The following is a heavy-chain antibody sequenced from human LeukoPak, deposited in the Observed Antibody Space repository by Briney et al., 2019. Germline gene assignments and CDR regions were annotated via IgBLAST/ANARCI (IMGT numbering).Heavy chain of an antibody. Sequence: SVKVSCKASGGTFSSYAISWVRQAPGQGLEWMGGIIPIFGTANYAQKFQGRVTITADESTSTAYMELRSLRSDDTAVYYCARSMVGTHFFDYWGQGTLVTVSS. CDR3: ARSMVGTHFFDY. J-gene: IGHJ4*02. D-gene: IGHD1-26*01. CDR1: GGTFSSYA. V-gene: IGHV1-69*13. CDR2: IIPIFGTA.